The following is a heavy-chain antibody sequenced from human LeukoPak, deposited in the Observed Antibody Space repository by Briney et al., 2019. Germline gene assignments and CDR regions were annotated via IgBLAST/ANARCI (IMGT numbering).Heavy chain of an antibody. J-gene: IGHJ3*02. CDR2: ISDSSTTI. V-gene: IGHV3-48*01. CDR3: ARGGRYGWLGAFDI. D-gene: IGHD3-22*01. CDR1: GFTFSSYN. Sequence: GGSLRLSCAASGFTFSSYNMNWVRQAPGKGLEWVSYISDSSTTIYYADSVKGRFTISRDNAKNSLYLQMNSLRAEDTAVYYCARGGRYGWLGAFDIWGQGTMVTVSS.